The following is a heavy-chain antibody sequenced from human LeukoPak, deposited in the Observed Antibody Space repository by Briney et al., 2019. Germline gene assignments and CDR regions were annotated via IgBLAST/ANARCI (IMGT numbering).Heavy chain of an antibody. V-gene: IGHV1-2*02. D-gene: IGHD4-23*01. CDR3: ARREYAVVDAFDI. CDR1: GYTFTGYY. CDR2: INPNSGGT. Sequence: ASVKVSCKASGYTFTGYYMHWVRQAPGQGLEWIGWINPNSGGTNYAQQFQGRVTMTRDTSISTAYMELSRLRSDDTAVYYCARREYAVVDAFDIWGQGTMVTVSS. J-gene: IGHJ3*02.